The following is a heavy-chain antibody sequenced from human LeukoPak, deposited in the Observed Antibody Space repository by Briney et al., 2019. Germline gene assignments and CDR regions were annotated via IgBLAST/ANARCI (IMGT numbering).Heavy chain of an antibody. Sequence: PGGSLRLSCAASGFTVTTNYMSWVRQAPGKGLEWVALIYNSGETYYTESVKGRFTISRDNSKNTLFLQMNSLRGDDTAMYYCARDGGGGYSYGEFWYFDLWGRGTLVTVSS. CDR1: GFTVTTNY. V-gene: IGHV3-53*01. J-gene: IGHJ2*01. CDR3: ARDGGGGYSYGEFWYFDL. D-gene: IGHD5-18*01. CDR2: IYNSGET.